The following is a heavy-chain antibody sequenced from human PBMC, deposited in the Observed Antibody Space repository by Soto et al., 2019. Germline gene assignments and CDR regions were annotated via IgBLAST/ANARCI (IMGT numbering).Heavy chain of an antibody. CDR3: ARQGGAARPYYYYYMDV. J-gene: IGHJ6*03. D-gene: IGHD6-6*01. CDR2: INHSGST. V-gene: IGHV4-34*01. CDR1: GGSFSGSY. Sequence: SETLSLTCTVYGGSFSGSYCSWVRQPPGKGLEWIGGINHSGSTTYNPSLKSRVTISVDTSKNQFSLKLSSVTAADTAVYYCARQGGAARPYYYYYMDVWGKGTTVTVSS.